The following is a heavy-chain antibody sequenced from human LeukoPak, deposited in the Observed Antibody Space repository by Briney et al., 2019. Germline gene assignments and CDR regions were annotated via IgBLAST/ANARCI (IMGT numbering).Heavy chain of an antibody. CDR3: ARDRDSNWYPFLDS. J-gene: IGHJ4*02. CDR2: IKQDGSQK. Sequence: GGSLRLSCAASGFSFGSYWMSWVRQAPGKGLEWMANIKQDGSQKYYVDPVKGRFTISRDNAENSLFLQMNSLRPEGTAVYYCARDRDSNWYPFLDSWGQGTLVIVS. D-gene: IGHD6-13*01. CDR1: GFSFGSYW. V-gene: IGHV3-7*03.